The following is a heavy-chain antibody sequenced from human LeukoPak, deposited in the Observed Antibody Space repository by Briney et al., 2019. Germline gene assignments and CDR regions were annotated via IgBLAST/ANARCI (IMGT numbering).Heavy chain of an antibody. D-gene: IGHD2-15*01. CDR3: AREGGLRIFDY. CDR1: GYTFNSYG. Sequence: ASVKVSCKASGYTFNSYGISWVRQAPGQGLEWMGWVSAYNGHTNYAQKFQGRVTMTTDTSTSTASMELRSLRSEDTAVYYCAREGGLRIFDYWGQGTLVTVSS. CDR2: VSAYNGHT. V-gene: IGHV1-18*01. J-gene: IGHJ4*02.